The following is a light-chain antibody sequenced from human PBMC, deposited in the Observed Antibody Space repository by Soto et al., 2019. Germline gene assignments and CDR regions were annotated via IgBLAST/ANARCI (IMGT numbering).Light chain of an antibody. Sequence: IQLTQSPSSLSASVGDRITITCRASQDISNYLAWYQQKPGKAPKVVIYAASTLHSGVPSRFSGSGSGTDFSLTINSLQPEDFATYYCQQLNSYPLTFGTGTKVEIK. CDR1: QDISNY. CDR2: AAS. CDR3: QQLNSYPLT. V-gene: IGKV1-9*01. J-gene: IGKJ3*01.